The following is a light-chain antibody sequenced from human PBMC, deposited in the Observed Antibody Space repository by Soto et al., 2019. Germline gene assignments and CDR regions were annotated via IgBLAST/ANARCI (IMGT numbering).Light chain of an antibody. Sequence: QSALNQPPSASGTPGQRITISCSGSSSDIGTNYVYWYQQLPGTAPKLLIYRNNQRPSGVPDRFSGSKSGTSASLAISGLRSEDEADYHCAAWDDSLSGFYVFGTGTKVTVL. CDR3: AAWDDSLSGFYV. J-gene: IGLJ1*01. V-gene: IGLV1-47*01. CDR2: RNN. CDR1: SSDIGTNY.